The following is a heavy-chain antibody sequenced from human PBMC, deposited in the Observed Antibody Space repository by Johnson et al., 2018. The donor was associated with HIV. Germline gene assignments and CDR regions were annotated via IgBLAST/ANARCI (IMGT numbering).Heavy chain of an antibody. J-gene: IGHJ3*02. CDR3: AREPATVVTPPGAFDI. CDR2: INWNGGCT. V-gene: IGHV3-20*04. CDR1: GSTFDDYG. D-gene: IGHD4-23*01. Sequence: VQLVESGGGLVQPGRSLRLSCAASGSTFDDYGMSWVRQAPGKGLAWLSGINWNGGCTGYAAFVQGQFTISRDTAKNSLYLQMNSLRAEDTAVYYCAREPATVVTPPGAFDIWGQVTMVTVSS.